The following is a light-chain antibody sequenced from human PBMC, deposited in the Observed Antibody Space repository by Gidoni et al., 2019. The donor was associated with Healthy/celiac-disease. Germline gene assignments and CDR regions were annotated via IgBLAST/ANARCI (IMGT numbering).Light chain of an antibody. CDR3: QQYYSTPVT. CDR2: WAS. CDR1: QSVLYSSNNKNY. J-gene: IGKJ4*01. Sequence: DIVMTQSPDSLAVSLGERATINCKSSQSVLYSSNNKNYLAWYQQKPGQPPKLLIYWASTRESGVPDRFSGSGSGKDFTLTISSLQAEDVAVYYCQQYYSTPVTFGGGTKVEIK. V-gene: IGKV4-1*01.